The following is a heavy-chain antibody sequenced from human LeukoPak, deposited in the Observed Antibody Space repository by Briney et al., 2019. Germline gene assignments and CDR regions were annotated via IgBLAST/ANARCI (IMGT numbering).Heavy chain of an antibody. CDR3: ARNGFMDAFDI. CDR1: GFTFSSYS. D-gene: IGHD3-16*01. CDR2: ISSSSSYI. V-gene: IGHV3-21*04. J-gene: IGHJ3*02. Sequence: GGSLRLSCAASGFTFSSYSMNWVRQAPGKGLEWVSSISSSSSYIYYADSVKGRFTISRDNAKNSLYLQMNSLRAEDTAVYYCARNGFMDAFDIWGQGTMVTVSS.